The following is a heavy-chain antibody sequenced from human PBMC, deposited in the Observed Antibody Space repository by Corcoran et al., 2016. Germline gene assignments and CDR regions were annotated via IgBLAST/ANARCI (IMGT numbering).Heavy chain of an antibody. Sequence: QVQLVQSGAEVKKPGSSVKVSCKASGGTFSSYAISWVRQAPGQGLEWMGGIIPIFGTANYAQKFQGRVMITADKSTSTAYMELSSLRSEDTAVYYCASQKGGRDGYLFDYWGQGTLVTVSS. D-gene: IGHD5-12*01. J-gene: IGHJ4*02. CDR1: GGTFSSYA. CDR2: IIPIFGTA. CDR3: ASQKGGRDGYLFDY. V-gene: IGHV1-69*06.